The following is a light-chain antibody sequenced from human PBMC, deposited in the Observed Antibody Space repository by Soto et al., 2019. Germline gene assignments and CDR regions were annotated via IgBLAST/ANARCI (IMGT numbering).Light chain of an antibody. V-gene: IGLV2-14*03. J-gene: IGLJ1*01. CDR3: SSLTTSSTYV. CDR2: DVS. Sequence: QSALTQPASVSGSPGQSIAISCTGTSSDVGGFNYVSWYQQHPGKAPKFMIYDVSSRPSGVSDRFSGSKSGNTASLTISGLQAEDEADYYCSSLTTSSTYVFGTGTKVTLL. CDR1: SSDVGGFNY.